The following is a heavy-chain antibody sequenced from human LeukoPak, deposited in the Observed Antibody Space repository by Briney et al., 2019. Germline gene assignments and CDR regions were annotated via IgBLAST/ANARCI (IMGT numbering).Heavy chain of an antibody. CDR3: AREPITSGGNDAFDI. Sequence: SETLSLTCIVSGGSISSGAYYWAWIRQPPGKGLEWIGSIYSTGSTYKNPSLKSRVTISIDTSKNQFFLKLNSVTAADTAVFYCAREPITSGGNDAFDIWGQGTMVTVSS. D-gene: IGHD3-16*01. V-gene: IGHV4-39*02. J-gene: IGHJ3*02. CDR1: GGSISSGAYY. CDR2: IYSTGST.